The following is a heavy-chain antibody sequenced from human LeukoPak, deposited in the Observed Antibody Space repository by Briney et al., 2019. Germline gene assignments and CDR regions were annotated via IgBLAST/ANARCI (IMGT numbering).Heavy chain of an antibody. J-gene: IGHJ4*02. Sequence: SVKVSCKASGGTFSSYAISWVRQAPGQGLEWMGGIIPILGTANYAQKFQGRVTITADESTSTAYMELSSLRSEDTAVYYCARGDYDFWSLGGWGQGTLVTVSS. CDR3: ARGDYDFWSLGG. V-gene: IGHV1-69*13. CDR2: IIPILGTA. CDR1: GGTFSSYA. D-gene: IGHD3-3*01.